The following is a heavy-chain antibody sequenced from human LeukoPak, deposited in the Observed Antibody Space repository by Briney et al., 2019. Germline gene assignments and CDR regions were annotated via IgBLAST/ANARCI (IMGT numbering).Heavy chain of an antibody. CDR2: IYYSGST. CDR1: GGSISSSSYY. Sequence: SETLSLTCTVSGGSISSSSYYWGWIRQPPGKGLEWIGSIYYSGSTYYNPSLKSRVTISVDTSKNQFSLKLSSVTAADTAVYYCARSVRSYCSSTSCPLAGNRPDYWGQGTPVTVSS. D-gene: IGHD2-2*01. J-gene: IGHJ4*02. CDR3: ARSVRSYCSSTSCPLAGNRPDY. V-gene: IGHV4-39*01.